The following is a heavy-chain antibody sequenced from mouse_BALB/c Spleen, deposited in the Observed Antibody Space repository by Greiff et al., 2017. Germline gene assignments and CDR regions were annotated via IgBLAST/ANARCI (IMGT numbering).Heavy chain of an antibody. CDR1: GFTFSDYY. D-gene: IGHD1-1*01. CDR3: ARDYYYGSSLFAY. Sequence: VQLKESGGGLVQPGGSRKLSCAASGFTFSDYYMYWVRQTPEKRLEWVATISDGGSYTYYPDSVKGRFTISRDNAKNNLYLQMSSLKSEDTAMYYCARDYYYGSSLFAYWGQGTLVTVSA. CDR2: ISDGGSYT. J-gene: IGHJ3*01. V-gene: IGHV5-4*02.